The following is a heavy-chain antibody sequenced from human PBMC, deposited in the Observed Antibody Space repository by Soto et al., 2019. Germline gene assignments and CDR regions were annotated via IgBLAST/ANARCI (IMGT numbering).Heavy chain of an antibody. Sequence: PSETLSLTCTVSGGSISSYYWSWIRQPAGKGLEWIGRIYTSGSTNYNPSLKSRVTMSVDTSKNQFSLKLSSVTAADTAVYYCARDLRYSGYEAFDYWGQGTLVTVSS. V-gene: IGHV4-4*07. CDR1: GGSISSYY. J-gene: IGHJ4*02. CDR2: IYTSGST. D-gene: IGHD5-12*01. CDR3: ARDLRYSGYEAFDY.